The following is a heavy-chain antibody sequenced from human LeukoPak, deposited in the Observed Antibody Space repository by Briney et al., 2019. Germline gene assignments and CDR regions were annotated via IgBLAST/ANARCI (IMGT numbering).Heavy chain of an antibody. Sequence: GGSLRLSCAASGFTFSSYEMNWVRQAPGKGVEWVSYISSSGSTIYYADSVKGRFTISRDNAKNSLYLQMNSLRAEDTAVYYCARESSVSASNNAFDIWGQGTMVTVSS. CDR3: ARESSVSASNNAFDI. D-gene: IGHD4-11*01. J-gene: IGHJ3*02. V-gene: IGHV3-48*03. CDR2: ISSSGSTI. CDR1: GFTFSSYE.